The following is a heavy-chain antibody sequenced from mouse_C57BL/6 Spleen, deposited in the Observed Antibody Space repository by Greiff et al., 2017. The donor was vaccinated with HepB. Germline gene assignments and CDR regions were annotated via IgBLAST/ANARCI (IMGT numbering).Heavy chain of an antibody. D-gene: IGHD1-1*01. CDR3: ARAPSYGSGSWFAY. CDR1: GYTFTSYW. V-gene: IGHV1-59*01. J-gene: IGHJ3*01. Sequence: QVQLQQPGAELVRPGTSVKLSCKASGYTFTSYWMHWVKQRPGQGLEWIGVIDPSDSYTNYNQKFKGKATLTVDTSSSTAYMQLSSLTSEDSAVYYCARAPSYGSGSWFAYWGQGTLVTVSA. CDR2: IDPSDSYT.